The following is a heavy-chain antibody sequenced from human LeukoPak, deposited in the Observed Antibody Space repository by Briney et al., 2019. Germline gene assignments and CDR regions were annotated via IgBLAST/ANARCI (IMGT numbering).Heavy chain of an antibody. CDR1: GYTFTSYY. CDR2: INPSGGST. J-gene: IGHJ6*03. CDR3: ARDMSSSSFDYYYYMDV. Sequence: GASVKVSCKASGYTFTSYYMHWARQAPGQGLEWMGIINPSGGSTSYAQKFQGRVTMTRDTSTSTVYMELSSLRSEDTAVYYCARDMSSSSFDYYYYMDVWGKGTTVTVSS. D-gene: IGHD6-6*01. V-gene: IGHV1-46*01.